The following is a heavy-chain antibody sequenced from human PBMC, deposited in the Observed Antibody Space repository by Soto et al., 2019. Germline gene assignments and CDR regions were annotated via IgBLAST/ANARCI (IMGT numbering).Heavy chain of an antibody. CDR3: ARDNWNSY. V-gene: IGHV3-74*01. CDR1: GFTFSSYW. J-gene: IGHJ4*01. CDR2: IHNDGSTT. D-gene: IGHD1-7*01. Sequence: GGSLRLSGVASGFTFSSYWMHWVRQAPGKGLMWVSRIHNDGSTTRYADSVKGRFTISRDNAKNTLYLQMSSLRVEDTAVYYCARDNWNSYWGQGTLVTVSS.